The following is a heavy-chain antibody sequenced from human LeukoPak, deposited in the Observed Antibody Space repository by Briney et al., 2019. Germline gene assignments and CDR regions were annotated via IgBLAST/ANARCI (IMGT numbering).Heavy chain of an antibody. Sequence: GGSLRLSCAASGFTFSSYAMSWVRQAPGKGLEWVSGVSGSGSSTYYADSVKGRFTISRDNAKNSLYLQMNSLRAEDTALYYCARDFWGSGQGGFDYWSQGTLVTVSS. CDR2: VSGSGSST. CDR1: GFTFSSYA. J-gene: IGHJ4*02. V-gene: IGHV3-23*01. D-gene: IGHD3-10*01. CDR3: ARDFWGSGQGGFDY.